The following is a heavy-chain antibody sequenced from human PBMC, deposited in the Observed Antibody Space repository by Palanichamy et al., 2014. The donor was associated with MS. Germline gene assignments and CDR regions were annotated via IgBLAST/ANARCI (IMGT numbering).Heavy chain of an antibody. D-gene: IGHD3-22*01. Sequence: QVQLQQWGAGLLKPSETLSLTCAVYGGSFSDYFWGWIRQPPGKGLEWIGEINHTGSSNYNPSLKSRVTMSVHTSKNQFSLRLRSVTAADTAVYYCARRRKNYYDSRGSLSRITYYFDYWGQGTLVAVSS. J-gene: IGHJ4*02. CDR1: GGSFSDYF. CDR2: INHTGSS. CDR3: ARRRKNYYDSRGSLSRITYYFDY. V-gene: IGHV4-34*01.